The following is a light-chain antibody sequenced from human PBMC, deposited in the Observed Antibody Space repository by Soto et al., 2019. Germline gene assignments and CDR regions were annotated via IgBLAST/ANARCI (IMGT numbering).Light chain of an antibody. Sequence: DIQMTQSPSSLSASVGDRVTITCRASQSISSYLNWYQQKPGKAPKVLTYAASNLQSGVPSRFSGSGSGTDFTLTISSLQPEDFATYSCQQSYTTPYTFGQGTRLEIK. CDR1: QSISSY. J-gene: IGKJ5*01. CDR3: QQSYTTPYT. V-gene: IGKV1-39*01. CDR2: AAS.